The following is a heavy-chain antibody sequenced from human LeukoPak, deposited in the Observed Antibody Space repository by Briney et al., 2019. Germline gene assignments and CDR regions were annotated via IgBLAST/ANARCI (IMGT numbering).Heavy chain of an antibody. V-gene: IGHV3-23*01. CDR3: AKPLLTGYPKDYFDS. Sequence: PGGSLRLSCAASGFTFNTYAMTWVRQAPGKGLEWVSTASDSAGSTHYADSVKGQFTISRDNSRSTLYLQMDSLRAEDTAVYYCAKPLLTGYPKDYFDSWGQGTLVTVSS. D-gene: IGHD3-9*01. CDR2: ASDSAGST. J-gene: IGHJ4*02. CDR1: GFTFNTYA.